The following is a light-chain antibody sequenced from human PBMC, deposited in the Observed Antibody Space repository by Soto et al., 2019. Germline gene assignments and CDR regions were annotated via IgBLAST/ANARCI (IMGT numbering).Light chain of an antibody. CDR2: EVS. CDR3: SSYTSSSTWV. CDR1: SSDVGGYNY. J-gene: IGLJ3*02. V-gene: IGLV2-14*01. Sequence: QSALTQPASVSGFPGQSITISSTGTSSDVGGYNYVSWYQQHPGKAPKLMIYEVSNRPSGVSNRFSGSKSGNTASLTISGLQAEDEADYYCSSYTSSSTWVFGGGTKVTVL.